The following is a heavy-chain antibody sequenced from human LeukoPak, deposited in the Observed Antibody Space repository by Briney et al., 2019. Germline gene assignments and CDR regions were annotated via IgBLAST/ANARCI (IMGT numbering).Heavy chain of an antibody. CDR1: GFSLSTSGVG. CDR2: IYWDDDK. D-gene: IGHD2-2*01. CDR3: ARIRPYCSSTAIVGNWFDP. V-gene: IGHV2-5*02. J-gene: IGHJ5*02. Sequence: SGPTLVKPTQTLTLTCTFSGFSLSTSGVGVGWIRQPPGKALEWLALIYWDDDKRYSPSLKTRLTISKDTSKNQVVLTMTNMDPVDTATYYCARIRPYCSSTAIVGNWFDPWGQGTLVTVSS.